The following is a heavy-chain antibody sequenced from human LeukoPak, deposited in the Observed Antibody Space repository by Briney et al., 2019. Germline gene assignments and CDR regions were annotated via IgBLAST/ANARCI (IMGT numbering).Heavy chain of an antibody. V-gene: IGHV3-23*01. CDR3: AKYQPRYYYDSSGYSDY. J-gene: IGHJ4*02. Sequence: GGSLRLSCAASGFTFSSYAMSWVRQAPGKGPEWVSAISGSGGSTYYADSVKGRFTISRDNSKNTLYLQMNSLRAEDTAVYYCAKYQPRYYYDSSGYSDYWGQGTLVTVSS. CDR1: GFTFSSYA. CDR2: ISGSGGST. D-gene: IGHD3-22*01.